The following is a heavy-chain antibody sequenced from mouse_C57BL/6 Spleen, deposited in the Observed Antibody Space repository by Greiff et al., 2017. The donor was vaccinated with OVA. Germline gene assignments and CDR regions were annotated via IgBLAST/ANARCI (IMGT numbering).Heavy chain of an antibody. CDR3: ARGYYGSSYEFAY. CDR1: GYTFTSYW. CDR2: IDPSDSET. J-gene: IGHJ3*01. D-gene: IGHD1-1*01. V-gene: IGHV1-52*01. Sequence: VQLQQPGAELVRPGSSVKLSCKASGYTFTSYWMHWVKQRPIQGLEWIGNIDPSDSETHYNQKFKDKATLTVDKSSSTAYMQLSSLTSEDSAVYYCARGYYGSSYEFAYWGQGTLVTVSA.